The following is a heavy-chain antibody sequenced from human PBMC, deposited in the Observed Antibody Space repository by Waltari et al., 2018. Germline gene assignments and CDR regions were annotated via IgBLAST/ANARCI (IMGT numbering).Heavy chain of an antibody. CDR3: AKERSGAAAFDY. V-gene: IGHV3-30*02. CDR1: GFTFSSYG. J-gene: IGHJ4*02. D-gene: IGHD6-13*01. CDR2: IRYDGSNK. Sequence: QVQLVESGGGVVQPGGSLRLSCAASGFTFSSYGMHWVRQAPGKGLEWVAFIRYDGSNKYYADSVKGRFTISRDNSKNTLYLQMNSLRAEDTVVYYCAKERSGAAAFDYWGQGTLVTVSS.